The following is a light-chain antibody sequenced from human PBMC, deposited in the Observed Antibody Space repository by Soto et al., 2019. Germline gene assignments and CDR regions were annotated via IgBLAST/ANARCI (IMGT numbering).Light chain of an antibody. J-gene: IGKJ5*01. Sequence: EIVMTQSPATLSVSPGERATLSCRASQSIESNLAWYQQKPGQAPRLLIYGASTRATGIPARFSGSGSGTEFTLTITSLQPEDFAVYYCQQYNYLITFGQGTRLEIK. CDR1: QSIESN. CDR3: QQYNYLIT. CDR2: GAS. V-gene: IGKV3-15*01.